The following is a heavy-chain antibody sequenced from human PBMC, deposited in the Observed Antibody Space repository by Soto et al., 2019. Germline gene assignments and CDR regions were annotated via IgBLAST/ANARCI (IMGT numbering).Heavy chain of an antibody. CDR3: ARDLSPRYYYGSGSYFFDY. D-gene: IGHD3-10*01. Sequence: GGSLRLSCAASGFTFSSYSMNWVRQAPGKGLEWVSSISSSSSYIYYADSVKGRFTISRDNAKNSLYLQMNSLRAEDTAVYYCARDLSPRYYYGSGSYFFDYWGQGTLVTVSS. J-gene: IGHJ4*02. CDR1: GFTFSSYS. CDR2: ISSSSSYI. V-gene: IGHV3-21*01.